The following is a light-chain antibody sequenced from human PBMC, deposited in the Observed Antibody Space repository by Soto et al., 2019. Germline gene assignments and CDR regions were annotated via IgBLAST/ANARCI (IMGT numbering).Light chain of an antibody. CDR1: QSVKTK. J-gene: IGKJ1*01. CDR2: GAS. Sequence: EIVMTQSPDTLSVSPGERASLSCRASQSVKTKLAWYQKKPGQPPRLLIYGASIRATGLPARFSGSGSGTEFTLTISSLQSEDFAVYYCQQYSDWPPWTFGQGTKVEIK. V-gene: IGKV3-15*01. CDR3: QQYSDWPPWT.